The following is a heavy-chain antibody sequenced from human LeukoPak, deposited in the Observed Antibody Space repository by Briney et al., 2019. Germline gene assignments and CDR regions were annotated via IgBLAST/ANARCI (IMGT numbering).Heavy chain of an antibody. J-gene: IGHJ3*02. CDR1: GFTLDKYA. CDR3: AREVYSSSRPADAFDI. Sequence: TGGSLRLSCAVSGFTLDKYAVSWVRQAPGKGLEWVANIMQDGSEKNYVDSVKGRFTISRDNARNSLYLQMSSLGAEDTAVYYCAREVYSSSRPADAFDIWGQGTVVTVSS. V-gene: IGHV3-7*01. CDR2: IMQDGSEK. D-gene: IGHD6-13*01.